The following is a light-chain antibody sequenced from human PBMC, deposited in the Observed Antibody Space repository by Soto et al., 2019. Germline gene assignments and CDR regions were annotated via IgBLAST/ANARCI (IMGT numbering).Light chain of an antibody. J-gene: IGKJ5*01. V-gene: IGKV3-15*01. CDR3: QQYSNWPPIT. CDR2: GAS. Sequence: EIVLTQSPATLSVSPGERASLSCRASQTISTKLVWYQQKPGQAPRLLIYGASTRATGIPDRFSGSGSGTEFTLTISSLQSGDFAIYYCQQYSNWPPITFGQGTRLEIK. CDR1: QTISTK.